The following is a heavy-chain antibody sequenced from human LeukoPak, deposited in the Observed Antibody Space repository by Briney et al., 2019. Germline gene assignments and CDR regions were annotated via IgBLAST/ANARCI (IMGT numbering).Heavy chain of an antibody. D-gene: IGHD5-24*01. V-gene: IGHV4-39*01. CDR1: GGSISSSSYY. CDR2: IYYSGST. J-gene: IGHJ4*02. CDR3: ARHRSKWLQSSFDY. Sequence: SETLSLTCTVSGGSISSSSYYWGWIRQPPGKGLEWTGSIYYSGSTYYNPSLKSRVTISVDTSKNQFSLKLNSVTAADTAVYYCARHRSKWLQSSFDYWGQGTLVTVSS.